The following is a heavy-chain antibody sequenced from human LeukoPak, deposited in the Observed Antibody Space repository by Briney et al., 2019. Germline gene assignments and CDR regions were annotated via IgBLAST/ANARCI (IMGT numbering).Heavy chain of an antibody. CDR3: ARGHDYGDFIDY. Sequence: SETPSLTCTVSGGSISSGSYYWSWIRQPAGKGLEWIGRIYTSGSTNYNPSLKSRVTTSVDTSKNQFSLKLSSVTAADTAVYYCARGHDYGDFIDYWGQGTLVTVSS. CDR1: GGSISSGSYY. V-gene: IGHV4-61*02. CDR2: IYTSGST. D-gene: IGHD4-17*01. J-gene: IGHJ4*02.